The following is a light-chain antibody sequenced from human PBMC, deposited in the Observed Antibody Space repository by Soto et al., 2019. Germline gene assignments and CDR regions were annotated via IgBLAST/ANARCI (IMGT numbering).Light chain of an antibody. CDR2: EVT. V-gene: IGLV2-23*02. Sequence: QPASVSGSPGQSITISCTGTRNDVGTYNLVSWYQQYPGKAPKLLISEVTKRPSAVSTRFSGSKSGNTASLTISGLQAEDEADYYCCSYAGRSTYVFGTGTKVTVL. CDR3: CSYAGRSTYV. CDR1: RNDVGTYNL. J-gene: IGLJ1*01.